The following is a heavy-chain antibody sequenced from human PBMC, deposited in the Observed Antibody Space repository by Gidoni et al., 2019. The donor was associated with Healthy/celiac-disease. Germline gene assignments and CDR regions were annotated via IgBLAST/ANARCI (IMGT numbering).Heavy chain of an antibody. Sequence: QVQLVESGGGVVQPGSSLRLSCAASGFTFSSYGMHWVRQAPGKGLEWVAVISYDGSNKYYADSVKGRFTISRDNSKNTLYLQMNSLRAEDTAVYYCAKDSMFDYWGQGTLVTVSS. CDR1: GFTFSSYG. CDR2: ISYDGSNK. CDR3: AKDSMFDY. D-gene: IGHD3-10*02. J-gene: IGHJ4*02. V-gene: IGHV3-30*18.